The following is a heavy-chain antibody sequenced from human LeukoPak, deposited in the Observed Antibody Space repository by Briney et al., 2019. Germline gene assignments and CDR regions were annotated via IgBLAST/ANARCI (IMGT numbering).Heavy chain of an antibody. V-gene: IGHV3-53*01. CDR1: GFTVSSNY. J-gene: IGHJ4*02. D-gene: IGHD3-10*01. CDR2: IYSGGST. CDR3: AREIGLGIDY. Sequence: GGSLRLSCAASGFTVSSNYMSWVRQAPGKGLEWVSVIYSGGSTYYADSVKGRFTISRDNPKNTLYLQMKNLRAEDTAVYYCAREIGLGIDYWGQGTLVTVSS.